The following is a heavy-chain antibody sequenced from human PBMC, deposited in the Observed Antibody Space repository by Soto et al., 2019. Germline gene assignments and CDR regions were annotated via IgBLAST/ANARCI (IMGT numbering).Heavy chain of an antibody. CDR1: GYTFTTYY. CDR2: IDPTHGST. D-gene: IGHD3-22*01. J-gene: IGHJ4*02. CDR3: ARVPYDTTGYYAF. Sequence: ASMKVSCKGAGYTFTTYYMHWVRQAPGQGLEWMGVIDPTHGSTTYAQKFQGRVTMTSDTSTNTVYMELSSLKSEDTAVYYCARVPYDTTGYYAFWGQGTLVTVSS. V-gene: IGHV1-46*01.